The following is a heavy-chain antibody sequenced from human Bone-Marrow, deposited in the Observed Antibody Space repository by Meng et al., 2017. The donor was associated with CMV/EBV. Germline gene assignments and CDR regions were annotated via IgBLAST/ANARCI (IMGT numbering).Heavy chain of an antibody. CDR1: GYSISSGYY. CDR2: IYHSGSN. Sequence: SETLSLTCTVSGYSISSGYYWGWIRQPPGKGLEWMGRIYHSGSNYYNPSLKSQVTISVDTSKNPFPLKLGSVTAADTAVYYCARGLYVLRYLEWLKDYWFDPWGQGTLVTVSS. J-gene: IGHJ5*02. CDR3: ARGLYVLRYLEWLKDYWFDP. V-gene: IGHV4-38-2*02. D-gene: IGHD3-3*01.